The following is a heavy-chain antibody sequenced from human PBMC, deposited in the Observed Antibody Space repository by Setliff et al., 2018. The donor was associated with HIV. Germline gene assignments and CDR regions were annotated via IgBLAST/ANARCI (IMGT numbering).Heavy chain of an antibody. V-gene: IGHV4-38-2*02. D-gene: IGHD3-3*01. Sequence: SETLSLTCIVSGYSISSGYHWAWIRQSPGKGLEWIGSVYYSGSTYHNPSLKSRITISIDTSRNQFSLKLSSVTAADTAVYYCARGSGDYWSGYYLRWFDPWGQGTLVTVSS. CDR3: ARGSGDYWSGYYLRWFDP. J-gene: IGHJ5*02. CDR1: GYSISSGYH. CDR2: VYYSGST.